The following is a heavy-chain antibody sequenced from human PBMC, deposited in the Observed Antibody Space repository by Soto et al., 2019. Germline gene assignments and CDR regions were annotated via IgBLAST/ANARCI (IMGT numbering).Heavy chain of an antibody. CDR1: GHSVSSHSAA. CDR3: ARGSWADWNYGMDV. Sequence: PSQTLSLTCAISGHSVSSHSAAWSWIRQSPSRGLEWLGRTYYRSKWYNDYAVSVKSRITINPDTSKNQFSLQLNSATPEDTAVYYCARGSWADWNYGMDVWGQGTTVTVS. J-gene: IGHJ6*01. V-gene: IGHV6-1*01. CDR2: TYYRSKWYN. D-gene: IGHD1-1*01.